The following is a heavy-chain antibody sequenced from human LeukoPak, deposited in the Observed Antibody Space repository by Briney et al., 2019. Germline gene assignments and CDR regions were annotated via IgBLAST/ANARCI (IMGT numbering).Heavy chain of an antibody. Sequence: GRSLRLSCTASGFTFSSNGMHWVRQAPGKGLAWVAVISFDGSNKYYADSVKGRFTISSDNSKNTLYLQMNSLRTEGTAVYYGAKYPGVIVCRPEGYFDQGGEGTLVTVS. CDR2: ISFDGSNK. J-gene: IGHJ4*02. CDR3: AKYPGVIVCRPEGYFDQ. D-gene: IGHD3-10*01. V-gene: IGHV3-30*18. CDR1: GFTFSSNG.